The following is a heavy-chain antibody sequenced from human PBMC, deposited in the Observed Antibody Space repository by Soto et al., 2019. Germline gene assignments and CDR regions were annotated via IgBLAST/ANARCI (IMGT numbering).Heavy chain of an antibody. J-gene: IGHJ6*02. CDR3: AREGLVGARDYYYYYGMDV. V-gene: IGHV4-59*01. CDR1: GGSISSYY. Sequence: PSETLSLTCTVSGGSISSYYWSWIRQPPGKGLEWIGYIYYSGSTNYNPSLKCRVTISVDTSKNQFSLKLSSVTAADTAVYYCAREGLVGARDYYYYYGMDVWGQGTTVTVSS. CDR2: IYYSGST. D-gene: IGHD1-26*01.